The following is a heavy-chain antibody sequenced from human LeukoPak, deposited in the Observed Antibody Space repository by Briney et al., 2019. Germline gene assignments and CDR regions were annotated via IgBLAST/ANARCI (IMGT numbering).Heavy chain of an antibody. Sequence: SETLSLTCTVSGGSISSGSYYWSWIRQPAGKGLEWIGRIYTSGSTNYNPSLKSRVTISVDTSKNQFSLKLSSVTAADTAVYYCARDQGDYYDSSGSFDYWGQGTLVTVSS. V-gene: IGHV4-61*02. CDR2: IYTSGST. J-gene: IGHJ4*02. CDR1: GGSISSGSYY. CDR3: ARDQGDYYDSSGSFDY. D-gene: IGHD3-22*01.